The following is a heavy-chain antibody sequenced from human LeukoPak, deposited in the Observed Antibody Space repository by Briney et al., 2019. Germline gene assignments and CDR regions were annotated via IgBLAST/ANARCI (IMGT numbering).Heavy chain of an antibody. V-gene: IGHV1-69*13. D-gene: IGHD4-11*01. CDR1: GGTFSSYA. CDR2: IIPIFGTA. J-gene: IGHJ6*02. CDR3: ARRGTTTVSDYYYYGMDV. Sequence: SVTVSCKASGGTFSSYAISWVRQAPGQGLEWMGGIIPIFGTANYAQKFQGRVTITADESTSTAYMELSSLRSEDTAVYYCARRGTTTVSDYYYYGMDVWGQGTTVTVSS.